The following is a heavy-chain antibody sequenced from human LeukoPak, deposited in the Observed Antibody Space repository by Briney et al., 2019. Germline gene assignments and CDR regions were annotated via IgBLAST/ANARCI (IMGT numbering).Heavy chain of an antibody. D-gene: IGHD3-22*01. CDR3: ARDIGLYYYDSSGPDY. Sequence: ASVKVSCKASGYTFTSYYIHWVRQAPGQGLEWLGIINPRGGSPSYAQKFQGRVTITRDTSASTAYMELSSLRSEDTAVYYCARDIGLYYYDSSGPDYWGQGTLVTVSS. J-gene: IGHJ4*02. CDR2: INPRGGSP. V-gene: IGHV1-46*01. CDR1: GYTFTSYY.